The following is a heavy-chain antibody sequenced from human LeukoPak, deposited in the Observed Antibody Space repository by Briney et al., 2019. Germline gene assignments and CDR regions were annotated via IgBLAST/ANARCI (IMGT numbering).Heavy chain of an antibody. CDR3: ARGLDAGYFDY. J-gene: IGHJ4*02. CDR2: MNPNSGNT. Sequence: ASVKVSCKASGYTFTSDGISWVRQAPGQGLEWMGWMNPNSGNTGYAQKFQGRVTMTRNTSISTAYMELSSLRSEDTAVYYCARGLDAGYFDYWGQGTLVTVSS. D-gene: IGHD6-13*01. CDR1: GYTFTSDG. V-gene: IGHV1-8*02.